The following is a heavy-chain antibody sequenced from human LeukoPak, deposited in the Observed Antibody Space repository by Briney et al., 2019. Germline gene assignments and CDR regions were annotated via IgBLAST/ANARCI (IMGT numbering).Heavy chain of an antibody. V-gene: IGHV3-21*01. CDR2: INSNGSYI. CDR3: ARDWGVPRATTDD. D-gene: IGHD1-26*01. Sequence: GGSLRLSCAPSGFTFNSYSMNWVRQAPGKGLEWVSSINSNGSYIYYADSVKGRFTISRDNSKNSLYLQMNSLRAEDTAVYYCARDWGVPRATTDDWGQGTLVTVSS. J-gene: IGHJ4*02. CDR1: GFTFNSYS.